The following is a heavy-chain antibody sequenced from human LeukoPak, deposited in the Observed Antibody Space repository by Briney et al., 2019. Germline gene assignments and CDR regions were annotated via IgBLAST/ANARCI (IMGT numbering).Heavy chain of an antibody. J-gene: IGHJ4*02. CDR1: GGSISTYY. V-gene: IGHV4-4*09. Sequence: SETLSLTCTVSGGSISTYYWSWIRRPPGKGLEWIAYIHASGPTNYNPSLKSRITITVDTSKNQFSLKLSPVTAADTAVYYCARHDAGIAARPFDNWGQRTLVTVSS. CDR3: ARHDAGIAARPFDN. CDR2: IHASGPT. D-gene: IGHD6-6*01.